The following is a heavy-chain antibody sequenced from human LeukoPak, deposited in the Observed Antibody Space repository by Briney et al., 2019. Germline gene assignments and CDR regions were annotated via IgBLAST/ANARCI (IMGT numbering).Heavy chain of an antibody. Sequence: SVTVSCKASGGTFSSYAISWVRQAPGQGLEWMGGIIPIFGTANYAQKFQGRVTITTDESTSTAYMELSSLRSEDTAVYYCASLSQGWFDPWGQGTLVTVSS. CDR2: IIPIFGTA. CDR3: ASLSQGWFDP. V-gene: IGHV1-69*05. J-gene: IGHJ5*02. CDR1: GGTFSSYA.